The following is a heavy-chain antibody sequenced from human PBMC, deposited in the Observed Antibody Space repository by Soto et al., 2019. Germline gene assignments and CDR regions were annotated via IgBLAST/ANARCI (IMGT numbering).Heavy chain of an antibody. CDR3: AKEGAYYDILTGYRDAFDI. CDR1: GFTFSTYA. CDR2: VSASGLNT. D-gene: IGHD3-9*01. J-gene: IGHJ3*02. V-gene: IGHV3-23*01. Sequence: PGGSLRLSCAASGFTFSTYAMAWVRQAPGKGLEWVSGVSASGLNTDYADPVKGRFYISRDNSKNTVSLHMNSLRAEDTAVYYCAKEGAYYDILTGYRDAFDIWGQGTMVTVSS.